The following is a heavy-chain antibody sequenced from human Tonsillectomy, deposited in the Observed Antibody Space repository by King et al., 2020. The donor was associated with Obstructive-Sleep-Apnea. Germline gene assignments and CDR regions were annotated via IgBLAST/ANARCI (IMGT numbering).Heavy chain of an antibody. D-gene: IGHD6-19*01. J-gene: IGHJ4*02. Sequence: VQLQESGPGLVKPSETLSLTCTVSGGSISSYYWSWLRPPPGKGLEWIGYISHTGSPNYIPSLKSRATISVDTSKNQFSLKLTSVTAADTAMYYCARYSSGQSLDYWGQGTLVTVSS. V-gene: IGHV4-59*01. CDR3: ARYSSGQSLDY. CDR2: ISHTGSP. CDR1: GGSISSYY.